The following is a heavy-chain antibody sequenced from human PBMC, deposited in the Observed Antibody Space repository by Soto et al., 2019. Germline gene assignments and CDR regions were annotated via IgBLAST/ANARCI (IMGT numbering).Heavy chain of an antibody. CDR1: GDSIRGGGHY. D-gene: IGHD7-27*01. Sequence: QVQLQESGPGLVKPSQTLSLTCSVSGDSIRGGGHYWNWIRQFPGKGLEWIGYVYHSGGTHYNPSLRGRLTISIDTCKNQFSLRLISVTAADTALYYCARDTGLAPTVWGYWGHGTQVTVSS. J-gene: IGHJ4*03. V-gene: IGHV4-31*03. CDR2: VYHSGGT. CDR3: ARDTGLAPTVWGY.